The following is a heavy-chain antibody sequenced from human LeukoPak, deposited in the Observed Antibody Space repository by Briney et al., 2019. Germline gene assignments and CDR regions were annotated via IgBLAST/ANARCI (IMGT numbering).Heavy chain of an antibody. D-gene: IGHD3-22*01. Sequence: GESLKISCKGSGYTFTSYWIGWARQMPGKGLEWMGIIYPGDSDTRYSPSFQGQVTISADKSISTAYLQWSSLKASDTAMYYCARPLTTHYDSSGYDAFDIWGQGTMVTVSS. CDR1: GYTFTSYW. CDR2: IYPGDSDT. J-gene: IGHJ3*02. V-gene: IGHV5-51*01. CDR3: ARPLTTHYDSSGYDAFDI.